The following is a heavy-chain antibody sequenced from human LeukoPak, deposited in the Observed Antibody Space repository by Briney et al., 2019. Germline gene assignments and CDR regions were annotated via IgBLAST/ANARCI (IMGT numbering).Heavy chain of an antibody. CDR2: ISKSGRTI. CDR3: AREERYCTNGVCPGAFDY. J-gene: IGHJ4*02. D-gene: IGHD2-8*01. V-gene: IGHV3-48*03. Sequence: GGSLRPSCAASGFTFSSYEMHWVRQAPGKGLEWVSYISKSGRTIYYADSVKGRFTISRDNAKNSLYLQMNSLRAEDTAVYYCAREERYCTNGVCPGAFDYWGQGTLVTVSS. CDR1: GFTFSSYE.